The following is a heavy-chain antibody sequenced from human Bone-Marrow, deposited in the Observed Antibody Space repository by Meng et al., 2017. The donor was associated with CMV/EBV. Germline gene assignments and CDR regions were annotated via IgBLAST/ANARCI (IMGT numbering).Heavy chain of an antibody. CDR1: GFTFSSYW. CDR3: ARGQKADY. Sequence: GESLKISCAASGFTFSSYWMSWVRQAPGKGLEWVANIKQDGSEKYYVDSVKGRFTISRDNTKNSLYLQMNSLRAEDTAVYYCARGQKADYWGQGTLVTVSS. V-gene: IGHV3-7*04. J-gene: IGHJ4*02. CDR2: IKQDGSEK.